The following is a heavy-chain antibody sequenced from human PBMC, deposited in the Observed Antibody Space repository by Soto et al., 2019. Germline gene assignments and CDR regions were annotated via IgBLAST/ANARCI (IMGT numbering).Heavy chain of an antibody. Sequence: SETLSLTCTVSGGSIYTYSWTWIRQPAGKGLEWIGHIYSSGSANYNPSLKSRVSMSVDTSKNQFSLKLNSVTAADTAVYYCATIVGANDYWGQGTLVTVSS. V-gene: IGHV4-4*07. CDR2: IYSSGSA. J-gene: IGHJ4*02. CDR3: ATIVGANDY. D-gene: IGHD1-26*01. CDR1: GGSIYTYS.